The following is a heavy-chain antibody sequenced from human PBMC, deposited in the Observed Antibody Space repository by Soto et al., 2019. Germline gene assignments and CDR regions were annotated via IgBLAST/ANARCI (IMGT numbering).Heavy chain of an antibody. V-gene: IGHV3-23*01. Sequence: EVQLLESGGGLVQPGGSLRLSCAASGFSFVNYAMNWVRQAPGKGLEWVSGLSGSGTSTYYADSVKGRFTISRDNSRDRLFLQMNILTADDTAVYYCAKATTNGGWFNPFDSWGQGALVTVSS. J-gene: IGHJ4*02. CDR3: AKATTNGGWFNPFDS. D-gene: IGHD6-19*01. CDR1: GFSFVNYA. CDR2: LSGSGTST.